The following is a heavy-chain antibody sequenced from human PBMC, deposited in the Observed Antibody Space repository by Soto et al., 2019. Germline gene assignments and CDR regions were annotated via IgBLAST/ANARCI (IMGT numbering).Heavy chain of an antibody. CDR1: GDSISSADYY. CDR2: IFYSGTT. V-gene: IGHV4-30-4*01. D-gene: IGHD1-1*01. J-gene: IGHJ6*02. Sequence: PSETLSLTCTVSGDSISSADYYWSWIRQTPGKGLEWIGHIFYSGTTYYNPSLKSRLTISVDTSKNHSSLRLTSMTAADTAVYYCARDLWVEPELYYYGMDVWGQGTTVTVSS. CDR3: ARDLWVEPELYYYGMDV.